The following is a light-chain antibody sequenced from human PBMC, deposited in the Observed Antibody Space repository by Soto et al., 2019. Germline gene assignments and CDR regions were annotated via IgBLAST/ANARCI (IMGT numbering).Light chain of an antibody. CDR2: EAS. CDR1: SSDVGSYNL. Sequence: QSALTQPASVSGSPGQSITISCTGTSSDVGSYNLVSWYQHHPGKAPKLVIYEASERPSGVSNRFSGSRSGNTASLTISGLQAEDEADYYCCSYTGSSTNWVFGGGTKPAVL. CDR3: CSYTGSSTNWV. V-gene: IGLV2-23*01. J-gene: IGLJ3*02.